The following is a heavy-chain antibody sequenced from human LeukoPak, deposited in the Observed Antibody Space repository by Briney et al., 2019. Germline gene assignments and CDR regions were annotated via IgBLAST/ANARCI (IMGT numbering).Heavy chain of an antibody. CDR3: AKEPTYYYDSSGYYYGEAFDY. D-gene: IGHD3-22*01. V-gene: IGHV3-23*01. CDR1: GFTFSSYA. CDR2: ISGSGGST. J-gene: IGHJ4*02. Sequence: GGSLRLSCAASGFTFSSYAMSWVRQAPGKGLEWVSAISGSGGSTYYADSVKGRFTISRDNSKNTLYLQMNSLRAEDTAVYYCAKEPTYYYDSSGYYYGEAFDYWGQGTLVTVSS.